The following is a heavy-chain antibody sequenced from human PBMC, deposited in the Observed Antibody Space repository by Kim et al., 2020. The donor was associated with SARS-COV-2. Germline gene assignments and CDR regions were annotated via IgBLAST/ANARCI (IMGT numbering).Heavy chain of an antibody. J-gene: IGHJ6*02. Sequence: GGSLRLSCAASGFTFSSCAIHWVRQAPGKGLEWVAVISYDGSNKNYADSLKGRFTISRDNSKNTLYLQMNSLRAEDTALYYCARDSWSRLRGLTYSYYGMDVWGQGTTVTVSS. V-gene: IGHV3-30-3*01. CDR3: ARDSWSRLRGLTYSYYGMDV. CDR1: GFTFSSCA. CDR2: ISYDGSNK. D-gene: IGHD3-10*01.